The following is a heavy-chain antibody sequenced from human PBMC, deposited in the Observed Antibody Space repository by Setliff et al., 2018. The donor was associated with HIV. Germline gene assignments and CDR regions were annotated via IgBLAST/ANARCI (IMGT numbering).Heavy chain of an antibody. CDR1: GGAISGNKW. CDR2: ISHSGTA. J-gene: IGHJ3*02. D-gene: IGHD1-1*01. CDR3: ARATRRNDAFDI. Sequence: PSETLSLTCTVSGGAISGNKWWSWVRQSPGKGLEWIGEISHSGTANYNASLKSRVTMSIDKSTDQFSLKMRSVTAADTAVYYCARATRRNDAFDIWGQGTMVTVSS. V-gene: IGHV4-4*02.